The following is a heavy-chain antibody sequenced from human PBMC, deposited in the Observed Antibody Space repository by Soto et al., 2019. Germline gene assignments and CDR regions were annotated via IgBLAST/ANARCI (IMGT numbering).Heavy chain of an antibody. CDR2: INPNSGGT. Sequence: GASVKVSCKASGYTFTGYYMHWVRQAPGQGLEWMGRINPNSGGTNYAQKFQGWVTMTRDTSISTAYMELSRLRSDDTAVYYCARDKGSSSWDFRYYYYYMDVWGKGTTVTVS. D-gene: IGHD6-13*01. CDR1: GYTFTGYY. V-gene: IGHV1-2*04. J-gene: IGHJ6*03. CDR3: ARDKGSSSWDFRYYYYYMDV.